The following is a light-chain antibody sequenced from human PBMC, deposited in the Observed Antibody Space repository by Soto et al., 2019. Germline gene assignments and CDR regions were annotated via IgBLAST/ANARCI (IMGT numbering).Light chain of an antibody. CDR1: QRVSSK. CDR3: QQYNNWPRT. J-gene: IGKJ3*01. V-gene: IGKV3-15*01. CDR2: GAS. Sequence: EIVMTQSPATLSVSPGERATLSCRASQRVSSKLGWDQQKPGQAPRLLIYGASIRATGIPARFSGSGSGTEFTLTISSLQSEDFAVYYCQQYNNWPRTFGPGTKVDIK.